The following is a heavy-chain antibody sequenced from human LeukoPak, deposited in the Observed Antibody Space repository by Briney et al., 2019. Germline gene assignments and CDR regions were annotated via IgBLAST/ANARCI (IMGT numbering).Heavy chain of an antibody. CDR1: GYNFEDYY. V-gene: IGHV1-3*03. CDR3: ARGGSGFDP. Sequence: ASVKVSCKASGYNFEDYYIHWVRQAPGQRLEWMGWINGDNGNAKYSPEFQGRVTITRDTSASTAYMELSSLRSDDMAVYYCARGGSGFDPWGQGTLVTVSS. D-gene: IGHD2-15*01. CDR2: INGDNGNA. J-gene: IGHJ5*02.